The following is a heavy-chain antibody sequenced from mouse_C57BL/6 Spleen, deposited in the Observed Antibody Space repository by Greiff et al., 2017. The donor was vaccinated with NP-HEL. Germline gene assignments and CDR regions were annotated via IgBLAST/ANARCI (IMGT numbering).Heavy chain of an antibody. D-gene: IGHD2-2*01. Sequence: QVQLQQPGAELVKPGASVKMSCKASGYTFTSYWITWVKQRPGQGLEWIGDIYPGSGSTNYNEKFKSKATLTVDTSTSTAYMQLSSLTSEDSAVYYCARGNGYDDGLYFDYWGQGTTLTVSS. J-gene: IGHJ2*01. CDR2: IYPGSGST. V-gene: IGHV1-55*01. CDR1: GYTFTSYW. CDR3: ARGNGYDDGLYFDY.